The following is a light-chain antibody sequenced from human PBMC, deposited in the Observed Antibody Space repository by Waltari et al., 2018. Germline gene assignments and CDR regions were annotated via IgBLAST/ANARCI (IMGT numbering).Light chain of an antibody. CDR1: SSDVGGYNY. J-gene: IGLJ2*01. CDR2: DVN. CDR3: SAYISSSTLEL. Sequence: QSALTQPASVSGSPGQSITISCTGTSSDVGGYNYVSWYQQHPGKAPKLMIFDVNNRPSGVSNRFSGAKPGNTASLTISGLQAEDEADYYCSAYISSSTLELFGGGTRLTVL. V-gene: IGLV2-14*03.